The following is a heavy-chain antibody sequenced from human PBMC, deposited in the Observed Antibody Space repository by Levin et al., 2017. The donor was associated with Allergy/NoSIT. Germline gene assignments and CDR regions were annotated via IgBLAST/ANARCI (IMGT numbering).Heavy chain of an antibody. CDR1: GVSVSSDDYY. CDR3: ARGTNSVFLTN. D-gene: IGHD5/OR15-5a*01. CDR2: IRYNDST. V-gene: IGHV4-31*03. J-gene: IGHJ4*02. Sequence: NASETLSLTCIVSGPVSGVSVSSDDYYWSWIRQHPGKGLEWIGYIRYNDSTHYNPSLKSRVTIPRDTSENHFSVRLSSVTAADAAVYYYARGTNSVFLTNWGQAILVTVSS.